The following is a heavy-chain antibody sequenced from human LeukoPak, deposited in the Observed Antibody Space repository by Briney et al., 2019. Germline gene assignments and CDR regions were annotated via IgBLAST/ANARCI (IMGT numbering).Heavy chain of an antibody. Sequence: ASVKVSCKESGYTFSTYYMHWVRQAPGQGLEWMVIINPTSGSTSYAQKFQGRVTMTRDTSTSTVYMELSSLRSEDTAVYYCARVRVIVQGRDAFDIWGQGILVTVSS. V-gene: IGHV1-46*01. D-gene: IGHD3-10*02. CDR1: GYTFSTYY. J-gene: IGHJ3*02. CDR3: ARVRVIVQGRDAFDI. CDR2: INPTSGST.